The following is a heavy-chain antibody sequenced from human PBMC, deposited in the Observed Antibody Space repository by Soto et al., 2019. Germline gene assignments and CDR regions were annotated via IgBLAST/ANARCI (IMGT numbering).Heavy chain of an antibody. CDR2: INEDGSYT. V-gene: IGHV3-21*04. CDR3: AREVDYSSGWYGAFDI. CDR1: GFTFSSYS. Sequence: PGGSLRLSCAASGFTFSSYSMNWVRQAPGKGLVWVSRINEDGSYTNYADYVRGRFTISRDNAKNSLYLHMNSLRAEDTAVYYCAREVDYSSGWYGAFDIWGQGTMVTVSS. D-gene: IGHD6-19*01. J-gene: IGHJ3*02.